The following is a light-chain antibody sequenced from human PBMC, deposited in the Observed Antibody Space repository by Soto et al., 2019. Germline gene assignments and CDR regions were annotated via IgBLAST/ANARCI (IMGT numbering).Light chain of an antibody. V-gene: IGKV3-15*01. CDR3: QQYNNLPLT. J-gene: IGKJ4*01. CDR1: QSVSSN. Sequence: EIVMTQSPATLSVSPGERATLSCRASQSVSSNLAWYQQKPGQAPRLLIYGASTRATGIPARFSGSGSGTAFTLTISSLQSEDFAVYYCQQYNNLPLTFGGGTKVEIK. CDR2: GAS.